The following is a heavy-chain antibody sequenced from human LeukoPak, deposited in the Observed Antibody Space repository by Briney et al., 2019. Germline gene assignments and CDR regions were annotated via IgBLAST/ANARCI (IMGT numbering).Heavy chain of an antibody. V-gene: IGHV4-34*01. CDR2: INHSGST. Sequence: SETLSLTCAVYGGSFSGYYWSWIRQPPGKGLEWIEEINHSGSTNYNPSLKSRVTISVDTSKNQFSLKLSSVTAADTAVYYCARVKAGYQGGYSYGYGDYWGQGTLVTVSS. CDR3: ARVKAGYQGGYSYGYGDY. D-gene: IGHD5-18*01. J-gene: IGHJ4*02. CDR1: GGSFSGYY.